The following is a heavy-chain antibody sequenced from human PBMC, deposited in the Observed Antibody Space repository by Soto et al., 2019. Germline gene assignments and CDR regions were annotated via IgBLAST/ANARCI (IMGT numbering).Heavy chain of an antibody. Sequence: EVQLLESGGGLVQPGGSLRLSCAASGFTFSSYAMSWVRQAPGKGLEWVSAISGSGGSTYYADSVKGRFTISRDNSKNTLYLQMNSLRAEDTAVYYCATYNADILTAFDYWGQGTLVTVSS. CDR3: ATYNADILTAFDY. V-gene: IGHV3-23*01. CDR1: GFTFSSYA. D-gene: IGHD3-9*01. J-gene: IGHJ4*02. CDR2: ISGSGGST.